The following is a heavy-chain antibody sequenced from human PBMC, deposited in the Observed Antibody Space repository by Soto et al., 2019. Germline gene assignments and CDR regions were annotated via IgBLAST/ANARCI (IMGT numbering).Heavy chain of an antibody. CDR1: GNTFTYVY. CDR3: ASGRYDASGYFDC. CDR2: ITPFNGNT. J-gene: IGHJ4*02. D-gene: IGHD3-22*01. V-gene: IGHV1-45*02. Sequence: GASVKVSCKGSGNTFTYVYLHWVRQAPGQALEWMGWITPFNGNTKYAQKFQDRVTFTGDTSLNTAHMELSSLRSDDTAMFYCASGRYDASGYFDCWGQGTLVTVSS.